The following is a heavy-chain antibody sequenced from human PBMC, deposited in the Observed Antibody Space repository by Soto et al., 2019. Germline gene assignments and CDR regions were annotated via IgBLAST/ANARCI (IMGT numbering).Heavy chain of an antibody. CDR2: ISTYSGDT. CDR3: ARHHGPTTSEYWFDP. D-gene: IGHD5-12*01. CDR1: GYTFFTYD. Sequence: QVHLVQSGVEVKTPGASVKVSCQASGYTFFTYDIIWVRQAPGRGLEWMGWISTYSGDTKYAQKFQGRVTMTTETSTTPAYLELRSLRSDDTAVYYCARHHGPTTSEYWFDPWGQGTLVTVSS. V-gene: IGHV1-18*01. J-gene: IGHJ5*02.